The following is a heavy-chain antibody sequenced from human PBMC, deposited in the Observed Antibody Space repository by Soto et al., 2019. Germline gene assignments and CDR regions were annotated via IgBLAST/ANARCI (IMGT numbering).Heavy chain of an antibody. V-gene: IGHV3-66*01. CDR2: IYSGGST. D-gene: IGHD6-19*01. J-gene: IGHJ4*02. CDR3: AREIAVAGSNAYFDY. Sequence: PGGSLRLSCAASGFTVSSNYMSWVRQAPGKGLEWVSVIYSGGSTYYADSVKGRFTISRDNSKNTLYLQMNSLRAEDTAVYYCAREIAVAGSNAYFDYWGQGTLVTVSS. CDR1: GFTVSSNY.